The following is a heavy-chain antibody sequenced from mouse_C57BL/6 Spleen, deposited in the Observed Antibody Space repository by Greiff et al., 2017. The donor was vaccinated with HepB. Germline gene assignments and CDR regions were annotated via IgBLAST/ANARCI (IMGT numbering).Heavy chain of an antibody. CDR2: IYPGDGDT. CDR3: ASTENYAMDY. V-gene: IGHV1-80*01. J-gene: IGHJ4*01. CDR1: GYAFSSYW. Sequence: QVQLKESGAELVKPGASVKISCKASGYAFSSYWMNWVKQRPGKGLEWIGQIYPGDGDTNYNGKFKGKATLTADKSSSTAYMQLSSLTSEDSAVYFCASTENYAMDYWGQGTSVTVSS.